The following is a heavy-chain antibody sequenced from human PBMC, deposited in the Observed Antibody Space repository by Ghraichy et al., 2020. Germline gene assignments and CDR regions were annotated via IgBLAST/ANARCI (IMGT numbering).Heavy chain of an antibody. Sequence: ASVKVSCKASRYTFTGYYIHWVRQAPGQGLEWMGWINPNTGGTTYGQKFQGRVTMTRDTSMSTAYMELSRLRSDDTAVYYCARDGQWLVSGAYREYYFDYWGQGTLVTVSS. D-gene: IGHD6-19*01. CDR2: INPNTGGT. CDR1: RYTFTGYY. V-gene: IGHV1-2*02. CDR3: ARDGQWLVSGAYREYYFDY. J-gene: IGHJ4*02.